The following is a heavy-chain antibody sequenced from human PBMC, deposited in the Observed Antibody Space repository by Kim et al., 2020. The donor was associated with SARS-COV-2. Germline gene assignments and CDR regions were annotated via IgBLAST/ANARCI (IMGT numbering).Heavy chain of an antibody. CDR2: ISYDGSNK. J-gene: IGHJ6*02. CDR3: AKVGCSSTSCLYYYGMDV. Sequence: GGSLRLSCAASGFTFSSYGMHWVRQAPGKGLEWVAVISYDGSNKYYADSVKGRFTISRDNSKNTLYLQMNSLRAEDTAVYYCAKVGCSSTSCLYYYGMDVWGQGTTVTVSS. D-gene: IGHD2-2*01. V-gene: IGHV3-30*18. CDR1: GFTFSSYG.